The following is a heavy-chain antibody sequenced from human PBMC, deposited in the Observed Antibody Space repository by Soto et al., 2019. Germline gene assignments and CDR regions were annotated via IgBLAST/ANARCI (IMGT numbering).Heavy chain of an antibody. CDR3: ARRPSGIAADY. D-gene: IGHD6-25*01. CDR2: IYYSGST. Sequence: QLQLQESGPGLVKPSETLSLTCTVSGGSISSSSYYWGWIRQPPGKGLEWIGSIYYSGSTYYNPSLKSRVTISVDTSKNQFSLKLSSVTAADTAVYYCARRPSGIAADYLCQGTLVTVSS. J-gene: IGHJ4*02. V-gene: IGHV4-39*01. CDR1: GGSISSSSYY.